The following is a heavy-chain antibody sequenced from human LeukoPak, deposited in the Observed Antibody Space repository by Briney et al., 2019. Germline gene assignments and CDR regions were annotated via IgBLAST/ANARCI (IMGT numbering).Heavy chain of an antibody. D-gene: IGHD3-10*01. V-gene: IGHV4-30-4*01. CDR3: ARGPYGTGSYY. J-gene: IGHJ4*02. CDR2: IYYSGTT. Sequence: SQTLSLTCTVSGGSISSGDYYWSWIRQPPGKGLEWIGYIYYSGTTYYNPSLKSRVTISVDTSKNQFSLKLTSVTAADTAVYFCARGPYGTGSYYWGQGTLVTVSS. CDR1: GGSISSGDYY.